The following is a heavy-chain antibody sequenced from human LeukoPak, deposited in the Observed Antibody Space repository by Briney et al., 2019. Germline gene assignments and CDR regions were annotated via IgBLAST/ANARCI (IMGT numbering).Heavy chain of an antibody. CDR1: GFTFSSYS. Sequence: EGSLRLSCVVSGFTFSSYSMNWVRQAPGKGLEWVSYISSGSSSIYYADSVKGRFTISRDNAKNSLYLQMNSLRDEDTAVYYCARDRGSGYYSYYFDYWGQGTLVTVSS. CDR3: ARDRGSGYYSYYFDY. V-gene: IGHV3-48*02. D-gene: IGHD3-22*01. CDR2: ISSGSSSI. J-gene: IGHJ4*02.